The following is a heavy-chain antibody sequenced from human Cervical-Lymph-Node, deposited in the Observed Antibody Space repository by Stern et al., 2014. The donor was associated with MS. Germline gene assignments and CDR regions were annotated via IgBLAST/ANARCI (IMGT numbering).Heavy chain of an antibody. Sequence: QVQLGQSGAEVKKPGASLKVSCKASGYNFRGDYIHWVRQAPGPGLEWMGRVNPSNGATKYTPKFQGRVTMTRDTSSSTAFLEVSELRSDDPAVFYCARGLGLASALENWLEPWGQGTRVSVSS. J-gene: IGHJ5*02. CDR3: ARGLGLASALENWLEP. D-gene: IGHD6-13*01. CDR2: VNPSNGAT. CDR1: GYNFRGDY. V-gene: IGHV1-2*06.